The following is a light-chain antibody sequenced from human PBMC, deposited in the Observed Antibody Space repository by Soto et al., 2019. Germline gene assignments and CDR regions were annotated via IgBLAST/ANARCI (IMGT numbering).Light chain of an antibody. V-gene: IGKV3-20*01. J-gene: IGKJ1*01. CDR2: GAS. CDR1: QSVSSSY. CDR3: QQYHSSRWT. Sequence: EIVVTQSPGTLSLSPGERATLSCSASQSVSSSYLGWYQQTPGQAPRLLIYGASSRATGIPDRFSGSGSGTDFTLTISRLEPEDFAVYYCQQYHSSRWTFGQGTKVEIK.